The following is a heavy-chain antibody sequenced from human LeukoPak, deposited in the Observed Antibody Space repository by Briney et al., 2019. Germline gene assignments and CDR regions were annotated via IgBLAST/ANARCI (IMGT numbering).Heavy chain of an antibody. CDR1: GYTFTSYD. J-gene: IGHJ5*02. Sequence: ASVKVSCKASGYTFTSYDINWVRQATGQGLEWMGWMNPNSANTGYAQKFQGRVTMTRNTSINTAYMELTSLRSEDTAVYYCATDQSTGSNWFDPWGQGTLVTVSS. D-gene: IGHD1-14*01. CDR2: MNPNSANT. V-gene: IGHV1-8*01. CDR3: ATDQSTGSNWFDP.